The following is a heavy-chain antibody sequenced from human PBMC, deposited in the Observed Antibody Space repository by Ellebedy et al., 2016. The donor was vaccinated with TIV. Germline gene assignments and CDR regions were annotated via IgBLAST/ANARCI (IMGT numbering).Heavy chain of an antibody. Sequence: ASVKVSCKASGYTFTSYGISWVRQAPGQGLEWMGIINPSDASTSYAQKFQGRVTMTRDTSTSTVYMELSSLRSEDTAVYYCARDAYGDYAVGYFDLWGRGTLVTVSS. V-gene: IGHV1-46*01. CDR1: GYTFTSYG. CDR3: ARDAYGDYAVGYFDL. D-gene: IGHD4-17*01. CDR2: INPSDAST. J-gene: IGHJ2*01.